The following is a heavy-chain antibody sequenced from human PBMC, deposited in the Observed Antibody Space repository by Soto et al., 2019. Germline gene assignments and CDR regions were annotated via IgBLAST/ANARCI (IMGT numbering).Heavy chain of an antibody. CDR2: ISSSGSTI. V-gene: IGHV3-11*01. D-gene: IGHD1-26*01. CDR1: GFTFSDYY. CDR3: ARAAVEFPYSGAGFWFDP. J-gene: IGHJ5*02. Sequence: QVQLVESGGGLVKPGGSLRLSCAASGFTFSDYYMSWIRQAPGKGLEWVSYISSSGSTIYYADAVKGRFTISRDNAKNSLYLQMNSLRAEDTAVYYCARAAVEFPYSGAGFWFDPWGQGTLVTVSS.